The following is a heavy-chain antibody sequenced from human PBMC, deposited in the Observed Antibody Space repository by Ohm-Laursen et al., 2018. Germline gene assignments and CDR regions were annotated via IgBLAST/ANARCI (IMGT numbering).Heavy chain of an antibody. CDR2: ISVSGGTT. V-gene: IGHV3-23*01. D-gene: IGHD3-22*01. J-gene: IGHJ4*02. CDR1: GFTFSSYA. CDR3: ATFYNHAGSGWGRPCDH. Sequence: SLRLSCAALGFTFSSYAMSWVRQAPGKGLEWVSFISVSGGTTYYRDSVKGRFTISRDNSKNSLYLQMNTLRVDDTAVYYCATFYNHAGSGWGRPCDHWGQGTLVTVSA.